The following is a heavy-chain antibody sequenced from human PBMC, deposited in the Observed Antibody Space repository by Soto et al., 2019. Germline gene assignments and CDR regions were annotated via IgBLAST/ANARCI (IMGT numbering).Heavy chain of an antibody. CDR3: ARDSSYYNFYYMDV. CDR1: GFTVSNNY. CDR2: IYTGGTT. Sequence: GGSLRLSCAASGFTVSNNYMSWVRQAPGKGLEWVSVIYTGGTTYYADSVKGRFTISRDNSKNTLYLQMNSLRADDTAVYYCARDSSYYNFYYMDVWGKGTTVTVSS. J-gene: IGHJ6*03. V-gene: IGHV3-66*01.